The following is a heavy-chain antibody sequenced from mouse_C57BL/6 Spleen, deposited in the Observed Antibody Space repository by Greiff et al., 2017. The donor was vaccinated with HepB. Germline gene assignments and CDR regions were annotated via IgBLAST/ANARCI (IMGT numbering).Heavy chain of an antibody. CDR3: ARQGIYYGNYVRYAMDY. J-gene: IGHJ4*01. Sequence: EVKLMESGGGLVQPGGSLKLSCAASGFTFSDYYMYWVRQTPEKRLEWVAYISNGGGSTYYPDTVKGRFTISRDNAKNTLYLQMSRLKSEDTAMYYCARQGIYYGNYVRYAMDYWGQGTSVTVSS. CDR2: ISNGGGST. D-gene: IGHD2-1*01. V-gene: IGHV5-12*01. CDR1: GFTFSDYY.